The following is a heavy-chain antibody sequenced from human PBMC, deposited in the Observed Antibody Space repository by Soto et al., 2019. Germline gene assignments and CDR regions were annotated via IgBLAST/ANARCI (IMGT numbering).Heavy chain of an antibody. J-gene: IGHJ6*02. Sequence: SETLSLTCTVSGGSVSSGSYYWSWIRQPPGKGLEWIGYIYYSGSTNYNPSLKSRVTISVDTSKNQFSLKLSSVTAADTAVYYCARWVTCGGDCYSYYHYGMDVWGQGTTVTVSS. CDR1: GGSVSSGSYY. CDR2: IYYSGST. D-gene: IGHD2-21*02. CDR3: ARWVTCGGDCYSYYHYGMDV. V-gene: IGHV4-61*01.